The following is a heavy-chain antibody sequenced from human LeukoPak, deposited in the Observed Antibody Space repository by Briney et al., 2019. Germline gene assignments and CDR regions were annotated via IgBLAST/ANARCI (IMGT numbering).Heavy chain of an antibody. J-gene: IGHJ4*02. V-gene: IGHV3-11*06. CDR1: GFTFSDYY. Sequence: PRGSLRLSCAASGFTFSDYYMSWIRQAPGKGLEWVSYISSSSSYTNYADSVKGRFTISRDNAKNSLYLQMNSLRAEDTAVYYCARDSRGDGYHYWGQGTLVTVSS. CDR2: ISSSSSYT. CDR3: ARDSRGDGYHY. D-gene: IGHD5-24*01.